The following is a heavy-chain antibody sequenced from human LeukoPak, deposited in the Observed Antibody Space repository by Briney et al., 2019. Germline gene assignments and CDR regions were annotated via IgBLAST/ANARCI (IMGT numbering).Heavy chain of an antibody. Sequence: GGSLRLSCAASGFIFSSYAMSWVRQAPGKGLEWVSAISGSGGSTYYADSVKGRFTISRDNSKNTLYLQMNSLRAEDTAVYYCVKDSGYSYGYAFDIWGQGTMVTVSS. CDR3: VKDSGYSYGYAFDI. D-gene: IGHD5-18*01. J-gene: IGHJ3*02. CDR2: ISGSGGST. CDR1: GFIFSSYA. V-gene: IGHV3-23*01.